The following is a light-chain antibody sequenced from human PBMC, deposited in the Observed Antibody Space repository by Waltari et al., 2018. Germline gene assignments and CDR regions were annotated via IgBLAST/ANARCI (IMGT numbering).Light chain of an antibody. Sequence: DVVMTQSPLSLPVTLGQPASISCTSGQSLVYSDGNTWFNWSQQRPGRSPRRLICKLSNPDAGVPDRVRGSGPGTECTLNISRVEAEDVGVYYCMLGISWPWTFGQGTKVEIK. CDR2: KLS. CDR3: MLGISWPWT. J-gene: IGKJ1*01. V-gene: IGKV2-30*01. CDR1: QSLVYSDGNTW.